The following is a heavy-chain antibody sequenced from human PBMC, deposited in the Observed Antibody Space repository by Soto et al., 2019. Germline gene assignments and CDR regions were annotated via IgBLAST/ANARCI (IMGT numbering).Heavy chain of an antibody. D-gene: IGHD3-10*01. CDR3: APVWFGESQH. CDR2: IYYSGST. Sequence: QLQLQESGPGLVKPSETLSLTCTVSGGSISSSSYYWGWIRQPPGKGLEWIGSIYYSGSTYYNPSLXSXVXIXXDTSKNQFSLKLSSVTAADTAVYYCAPVWFGESQHWGQGTLVTVSS. J-gene: IGHJ1*01. V-gene: IGHV4-39*01. CDR1: GGSISSSSYY.